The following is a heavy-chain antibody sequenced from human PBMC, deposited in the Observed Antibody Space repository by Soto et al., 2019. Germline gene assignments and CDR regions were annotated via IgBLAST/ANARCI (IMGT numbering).Heavy chain of an antibody. Sequence: PGGSLRLSCSASGFTFSRYAMHWVRQAPGKGLEWVSYIRTTSSHTDYADSVKGRFTISRDNAKNSLYLQMNSLRAEDTAVYYCARVFRYDIRYYYYGMDVWGQGTTVTVSS. D-gene: IGHD3-9*01. CDR2: IRTTSSHT. CDR1: GFTFSRYA. CDR3: ARVFRYDIRYYYYGMDV. J-gene: IGHJ6*02. V-gene: IGHV3-21*05.